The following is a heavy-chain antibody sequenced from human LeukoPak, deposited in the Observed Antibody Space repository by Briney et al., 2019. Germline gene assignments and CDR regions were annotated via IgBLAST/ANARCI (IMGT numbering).Heavy chain of an antibody. Sequence: GGSLRLSCAASGFTVSSNYMSWVRQAPGKGLEWVSVIYSGGSTYYADSVKGRFTISRDNSKNTLYLQMNSLRAEDTAVYYCAKAVRLGATRGNYFDYWGQGTLVTVSS. CDR3: AKAVRLGATRGNYFDY. V-gene: IGHV3-53*01. CDR1: GFTVSSNY. J-gene: IGHJ4*02. CDR2: IYSGGST. D-gene: IGHD1-26*01.